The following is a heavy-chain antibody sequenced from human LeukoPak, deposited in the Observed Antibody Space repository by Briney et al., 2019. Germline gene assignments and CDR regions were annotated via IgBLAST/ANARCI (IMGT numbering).Heavy chain of an antibody. V-gene: IGHV7-4-1*01. Sequence: ASVKVSCKTSGYIFTTSAINWVRQAPGQGLEWMGWINTNNGIPTYAQGFIGRFVFSLETSVSTAFLQIDNLRAEDTAVYYCARPLYGSGNPPTFDYWGLGTQVTVSS. D-gene: IGHD3-10*01. CDR2: INTNNGIP. CDR3: ARPLYGSGNPPTFDY. CDR1: GYIFTTSA. J-gene: IGHJ4*02.